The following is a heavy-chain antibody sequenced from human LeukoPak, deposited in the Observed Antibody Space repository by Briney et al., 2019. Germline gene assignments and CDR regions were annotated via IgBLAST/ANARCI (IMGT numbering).Heavy chain of an antibody. V-gene: IGHV4-61*02. J-gene: IGHJ3*02. CDR3: ARYSSTGYDAFDI. Sequence: SETLSLTCTVSGGSISSGSYYWRWIRQPAGTGLEWIGRIYTSGSTNYNPSLKSRVTISVDTSKNQFSLKLSSVTAADTAVYYCARYSSTGYDAFDIWGQGTMVTVSS. CDR2: IYTSGST. CDR1: GGSISSGSYY. D-gene: IGHD6-13*01.